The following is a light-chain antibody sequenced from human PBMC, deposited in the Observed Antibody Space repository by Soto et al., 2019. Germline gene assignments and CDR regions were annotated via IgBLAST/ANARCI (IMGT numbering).Light chain of an antibody. J-gene: IGKJ1*01. Sequence: DIQMTQSPSTLSASVGDRVTITCRASQNIVGWLAWYQQKPGKAPKLLIYKASSLESGVPSRFSGSGSGTEFTLTISSLRPDDFATYYCQQYNSYWTFGQGTKVEIK. CDR3: QQYNSYWT. CDR2: KAS. V-gene: IGKV1-5*03. CDR1: QNIVGW.